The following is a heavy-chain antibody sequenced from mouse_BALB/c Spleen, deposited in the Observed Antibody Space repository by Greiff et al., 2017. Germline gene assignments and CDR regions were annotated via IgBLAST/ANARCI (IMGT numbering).Heavy chain of an antibody. CDR2: ISSGGSYT. V-gene: IGHV5-9-4*01. CDR3: AKFRYDDGYYAMDY. CDR1: GFTFSSYA. Sequence: DVQLVESGGGLVKPGGSLKLSCAASGFTFSSYAMSWVRQSPEKRLEWVAEISSGGSYTYYPDTVTGRFTISRDNAKNTLYLEMSSLRSEDTAMYYCAKFRYDDGYYAMDYWGQGTSVTVSS. J-gene: IGHJ4*01. D-gene: IGHD2-14*01.